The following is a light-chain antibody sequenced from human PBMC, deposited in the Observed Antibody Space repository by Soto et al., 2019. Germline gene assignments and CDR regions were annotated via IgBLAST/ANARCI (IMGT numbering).Light chain of an antibody. CDR3: QQYNNWPRS. J-gene: IGKJ1*01. CDR2: GAP. V-gene: IGKV3-15*01. CDR1: QSVSSN. Sequence: EIVMTQSPATLSVSPGESATLSCRASQSVSSNLAWYQQKPGQAPRLLIYGAPTSATGIPARFSGSGSGTEFTLTISSLQSEDFAVYYCQQYNNWPRSFGQGAKVEIK.